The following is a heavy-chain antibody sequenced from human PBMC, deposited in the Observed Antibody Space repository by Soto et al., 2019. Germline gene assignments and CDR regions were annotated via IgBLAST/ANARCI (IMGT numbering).Heavy chain of an antibody. CDR1: GYIFSSYA. CDR3: VRLITGTVGVDY. J-gene: IGHJ4*02. CDR2: VNPANGYT. Sequence: QVQLVQSGAGVKKPGASVTVSCKASGYIFSSYAMHGVRQAPGQRLEWMGWVNPANGYTKYSKTFQGRVTITWDTSASTAYMDLSSLISGDTAVYYCVRLITGTVGVDYWGQGTLVTVSS. V-gene: IGHV1-3*01. D-gene: IGHD1-20*01.